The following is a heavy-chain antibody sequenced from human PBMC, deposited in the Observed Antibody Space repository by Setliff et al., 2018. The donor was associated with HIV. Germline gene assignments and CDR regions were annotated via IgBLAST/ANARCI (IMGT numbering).Heavy chain of an antibody. CDR1: GGSISSGGYY. D-gene: IGHD1-26*01. V-gene: IGHV4-31*03. Sequence: SETLSLTCTVSGGSISSGGYYWSWIRQHPGKGLEWIGYIYYSGSTYYNPSLKSRLTISVDTSKNQFSLKMSSVTAADTAVYYCAREWELHQGGAFDIWGQGAMVTVSS. J-gene: IGHJ3*02. CDR3: AREWELHQGGAFDI. CDR2: IYYSGST.